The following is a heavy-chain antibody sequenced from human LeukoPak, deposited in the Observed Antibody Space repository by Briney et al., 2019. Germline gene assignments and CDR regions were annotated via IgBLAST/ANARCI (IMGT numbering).Heavy chain of an antibody. J-gene: IGHJ4*02. D-gene: IGHD3-22*01. CDR3: VKGHDSSGYYLSYFDY. V-gene: IGHV3-64D*09. Sequence: GGSLRLSCSASGFTFSSYAMHWVRQAPGKGLEYVSPISSNGGTTYYADSVKGRFTISRDNSKNTLYLQMSSLRAEDTAVYYCVKGHDSSGYYLSYFDYWGQGALVTVSS. CDR2: ISSNGGTT. CDR1: GFTFSSYA.